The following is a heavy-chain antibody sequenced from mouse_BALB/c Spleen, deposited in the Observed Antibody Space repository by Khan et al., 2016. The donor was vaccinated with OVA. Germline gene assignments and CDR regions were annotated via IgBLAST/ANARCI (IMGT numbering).Heavy chain of an antibody. CDR3: ARDSNFDY. CDR2: ISSGSSTI. CDR1: GFTFSRFG. Sequence: EVELVESGGGLVQPGGSRKLSCAASGFTFSRFGMHWVRQAPEKGLEWVAYISSGSSTIYYGDTVKGRFTISRDNPKNTLFLQMTSIRSENTAMYYCARDSNFDYWGQGTTLTVSS. J-gene: IGHJ2*01. V-gene: IGHV5-17*02.